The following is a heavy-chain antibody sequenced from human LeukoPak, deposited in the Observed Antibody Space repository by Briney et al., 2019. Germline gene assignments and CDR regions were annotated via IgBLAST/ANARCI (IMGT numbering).Heavy chain of an antibody. CDR3: ARESRRFLEWFDY. Sequence: GGSLRLSCAASGFTFSSYSMNWVRQAPGKGLEWVSSISSSSSYIYYADSVKGRFTICRDNAKNSLYLQMNSLSDEDTAVYYCARESRRFLEWFDYWGQGTLVTVSS. CDR2: ISSSSSYI. CDR1: GFTFSSYS. D-gene: IGHD3-3*01. J-gene: IGHJ4*02. V-gene: IGHV3-21*01.